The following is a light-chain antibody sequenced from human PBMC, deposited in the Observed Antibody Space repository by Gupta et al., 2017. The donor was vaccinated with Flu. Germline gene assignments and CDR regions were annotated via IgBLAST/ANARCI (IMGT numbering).Light chain of an antibody. CDR3: QQRSTYPYT. CDR1: QSISSY. Sequence: IQMHQSPSSLSASVGDRVTITCRASQSISSYVNWYQQTTGKAPKFLIYSASNMLSGLSARFSGSGSGTEFSLTISMLDPEDFATYYCQQRSTYPYTFGQGTKLEIK. J-gene: IGKJ2*01. CDR2: SAS. V-gene: IGKV1-39*01.